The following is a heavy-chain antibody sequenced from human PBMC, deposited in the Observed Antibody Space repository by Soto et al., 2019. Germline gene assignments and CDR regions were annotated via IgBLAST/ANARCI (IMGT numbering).Heavy chain of an antibody. CDR1: GGSFSDYY. Sequence: PSETLSLTCFVYGGSFSDYYWSWIRQPPGKGLEWVGNIYYTGSTNYNPSLKSRVTISVDTSKNQFSLKLSSVTAAGTAVYYCARLGYYGSGSYLYFDYWGQGTLVTVSS. CDR3: ARLGYYGSGSYLYFDY. V-gene: IGHV4-34*01. J-gene: IGHJ4*02. D-gene: IGHD3-10*01. CDR2: IYYTGST.